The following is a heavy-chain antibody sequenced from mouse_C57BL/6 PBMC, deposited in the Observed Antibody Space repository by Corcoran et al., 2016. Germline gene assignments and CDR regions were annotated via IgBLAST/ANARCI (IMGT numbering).Heavy chain of an antibody. D-gene: IGHD2-5*01. V-gene: IGHV1-80*01. Sequence: QVQLQQSGAELVKPGASVKISCKASGYAFSSYWMNWVKQRPGKGLEWIGQIYPGDGDTNYNGKFKGKATLTADKSSSTAYMQLSSLTSEDSAVYFWARGYYSNSYWYVDVWGTGTTVTVSS. CDR1: GYAFSSYW. CDR3: ARGYYSNSYWYVDV. CDR2: IYPGDGDT. J-gene: IGHJ1*03.